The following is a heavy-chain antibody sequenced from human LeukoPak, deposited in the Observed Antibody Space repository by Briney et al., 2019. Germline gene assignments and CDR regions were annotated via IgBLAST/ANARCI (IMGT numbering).Heavy chain of an antibody. Sequence: GASVKVSCKASGGTFISYAISWVRQAPGQGLEWMGGIIPIFGTANYAQKFQGRVTITADESTSTAYMELSSLRSEDTAVYYCARLVAARPSRYGMDVWGQGTTVTVSS. V-gene: IGHV1-69*13. CDR2: IIPIFGTA. CDR1: GGTFISYA. J-gene: IGHJ6*02. D-gene: IGHD6-6*01. CDR3: ARLVAARPSRYGMDV.